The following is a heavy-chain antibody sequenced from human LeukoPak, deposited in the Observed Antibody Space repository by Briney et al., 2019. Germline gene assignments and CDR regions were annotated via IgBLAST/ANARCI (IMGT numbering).Heavy chain of an antibody. J-gene: IGHJ4*02. D-gene: IGHD2-21*01. CDR3: ARNDSGGYDY. V-gene: IGHV1-18*01. Sequence: ASVTVSCKASGYTFTSFGISWVRQAPGQGLEWMGWISTYNGYAKYAQNVQGRVTMTTDTSTSTAYMELRSLRSDDTAVYYCARNDSGGYDYWGQGTLVTVSS. CDR1: GYTFTSFG. CDR2: ISTYNGYA.